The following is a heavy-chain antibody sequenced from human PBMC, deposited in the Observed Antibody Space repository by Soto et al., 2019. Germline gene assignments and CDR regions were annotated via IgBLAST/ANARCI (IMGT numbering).Heavy chain of an antibody. J-gene: IGHJ6*02. CDR3: AKDRGSGWLRLNKHGLWGMDV. CDR1: GFTFSSYA. V-gene: IGHV3-23*01. CDR2: ISGSGGST. D-gene: IGHD5-12*01. Sequence: GGSLRLSCAASGFTFSSYAMSWVRQAPGKGLEWVSAISGSGGSTYYADSVKGRFTISRDNSKNTLYLQMNSLRAEDTAVYYCAKDRGSGWLRLNKHGLWGMDVWGQGTTVTVSS.